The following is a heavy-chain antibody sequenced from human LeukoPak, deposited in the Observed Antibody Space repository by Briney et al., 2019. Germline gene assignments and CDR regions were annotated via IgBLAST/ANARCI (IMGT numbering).Heavy chain of an antibody. Sequence: PGRSLRLSCAASGFTFSSYGMHWVRQAPGEGLEWVAVIWYDGSNKYYADSVKGRFTISRDNSKNTLYLQMNSLRAEDTAVYYCARGGFGTTVKGIDYWGQGTLVTVSS. J-gene: IGHJ4*02. D-gene: IGHD4-4*01. V-gene: IGHV3-33*01. CDR3: ARGGFGTTVKGIDY. CDR2: IWYDGSNK. CDR1: GFTFSSYG.